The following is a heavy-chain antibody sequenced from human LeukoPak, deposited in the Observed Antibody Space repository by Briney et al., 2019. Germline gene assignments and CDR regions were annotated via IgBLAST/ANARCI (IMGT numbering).Heavy chain of an antibody. Sequence: GGSLRLSCAASGFTFSSFAMSWVRQAPGKGLEWVSAISGSGGGTYYADSVKGRFTISRDSAKNSLYLQMNSLRAEDTALYYCAKVGQQLAFYYWGQGTLVTVSS. D-gene: IGHD6-13*01. J-gene: IGHJ4*02. CDR1: GFTFSSFA. CDR2: ISGSGGGT. CDR3: AKVGQQLAFYY. V-gene: IGHV3-23*01.